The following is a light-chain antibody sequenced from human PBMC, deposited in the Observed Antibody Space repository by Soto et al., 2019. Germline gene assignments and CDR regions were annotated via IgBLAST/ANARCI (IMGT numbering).Light chain of an antibody. V-gene: IGLV2-14*01. CDR3: GSWDSSLSAYV. CDR1: SSDVAAYKS. J-gene: IGLJ1*01. Sequence: QSALTQPASVSGSPGQTITISCTGTSSDVAAYKSVSWYQHHPGKVPKLIIYDVNIRPSGVSDRFSGSKSGTSATLGITGFQTGDEADYYCGSWDSSLSAYVFGTGTKVTVL. CDR2: DVN.